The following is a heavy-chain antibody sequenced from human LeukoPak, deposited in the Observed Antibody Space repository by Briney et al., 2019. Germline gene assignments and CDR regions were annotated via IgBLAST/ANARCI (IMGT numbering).Heavy chain of an antibody. J-gene: IGHJ4*02. CDR2: IYYSGST. D-gene: IGHD2-2*01. CDR3: ARGGEDIVVVPAAKRGYSYGYSAPWSARQIDY. CDR1: GGSISSYY. Sequence: SETLSLTCTVSGGSISSYYWSWIRQPPGKGLEWIGCIYYSGSTNYNPSLKSRVTISVDTSKNQFSLKLSSVTAADTAVYYCARGGEDIVVVPAAKRGYSYGYSAPWSARQIDYWGQGTLVTVSS. V-gene: IGHV4-59*12.